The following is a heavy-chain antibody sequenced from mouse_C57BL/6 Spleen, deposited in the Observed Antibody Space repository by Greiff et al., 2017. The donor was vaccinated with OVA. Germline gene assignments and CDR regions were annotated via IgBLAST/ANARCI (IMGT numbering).Heavy chain of an antibody. Sequence: EVQLQQSGPELVKPGASVKMSCKASGYTFTDYNMHWVKQSHGKSLEWIGYINPNNGGTSYNQKFKGKATLTVNKSSSTAYMELRSLTSEDSAVYYCAGGEYYRFDYWGQGTTLTVSS. V-gene: IGHV1-22*01. CDR2: INPNNGGT. J-gene: IGHJ2*01. CDR3: AGGEYYRFDY. CDR1: GYTFTDYN. D-gene: IGHD1-1*01.